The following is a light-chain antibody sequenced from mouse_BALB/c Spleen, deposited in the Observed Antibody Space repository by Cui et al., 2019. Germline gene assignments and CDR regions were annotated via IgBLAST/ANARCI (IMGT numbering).Light chain of an antibody. Sequence: ETTVTQSPASLSMAKGEKLTIRCITSTDIDDDMNWYQQKPEEPPQRLISEGHTLRPGVPSRFSSSGYGTDFVFTIENMLSEDVADYYSLQSDNLPLTFGGGTKLEIK. CDR3: LQSDNLPLT. CDR1: TDIDDD. V-gene: IGKV17-121*01. CDR2: EGH. J-gene: IGKJ2*01.